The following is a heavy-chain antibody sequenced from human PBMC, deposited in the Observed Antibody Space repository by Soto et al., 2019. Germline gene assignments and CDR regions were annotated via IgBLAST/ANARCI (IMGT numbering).Heavy chain of an antibody. CDR2: INAEGNT. CDR1: WVNFSPYW. Sequence: PGGSLRLSCAAPWVNFSPYWMHWVRQTPGKGLVWVSRINAEGNTIYADSVKGRFTISRDNAKNMLYLQMTSLRAEDTAVYFCARGSNTAFDPWGQGTLVTVSS. CDR3: ARGSNTAFDP. J-gene: IGHJ5*02. V-gene: IGHV3-74*01. D-gene: IGHD2-21*02.